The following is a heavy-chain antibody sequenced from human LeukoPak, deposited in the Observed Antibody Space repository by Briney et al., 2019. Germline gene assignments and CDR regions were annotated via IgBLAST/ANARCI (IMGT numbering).Heavy chain of an antibody. Sequence: QAGGSLRLSCAASGFTFSSYWMHWVRHAPGKGLVWVSRINSDGSSTSYADSVKGRFTISRDNAKNTLYLQMNSLRAEDTAVYYCARVWSKGDWWYFDLWGRGTLVTVSS. CDR1: GFTFSSYW. CDR3: ARVWSKGDWWYFDL. V-gene: IGHV3-74*01. D-gene: IGHD3/OR15-3a*01. CDR2: INSDGSST. J-gene: IGHJ2*01.